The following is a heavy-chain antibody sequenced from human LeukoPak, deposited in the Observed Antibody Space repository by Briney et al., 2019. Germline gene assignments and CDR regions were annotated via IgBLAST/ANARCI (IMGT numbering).Heavy chain of an antibody. V-gene: IGHV1-46*01. CDR2: MNPSYGGT. CDR1: GYAFTKNR. J-gene: IGHJ4*02. CDR3: AREASRTNRGDSKENDY. D-gene: IGHD2-21*01. Sequence: ASVKVSCKSSGYAFTKNRMHWVRLAPGEGLEWMGLMNPSYGGTMYAQKFQGRVTITGDTSTTTFYLELSSLSSEDTAIYYCAREASRTNRGDSKENDYWGQGTLVTVSS.